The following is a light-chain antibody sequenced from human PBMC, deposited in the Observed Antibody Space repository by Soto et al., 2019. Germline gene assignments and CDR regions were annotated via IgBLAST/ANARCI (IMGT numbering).Light chain of an antibody. J-gene: IGLJ2*01. CDR1: SSDIGTYNY. Sequence: QSVLTQPASVSGSPGQSIAISCTGTSSDIGTYNYVSWYQQHPGKAPNLIIYDVSNRPSGVSNRFSGSKSGNTASLTISGLQPKDEADYWCISYTTSRTVIFGGGTKLTVL. V-gene: IGLV2-14*03. CDR2: DVS. CDR3: ISYTTSRTVI.